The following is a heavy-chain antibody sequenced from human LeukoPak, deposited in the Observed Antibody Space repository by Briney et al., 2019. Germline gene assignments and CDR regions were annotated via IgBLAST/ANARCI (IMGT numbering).Heavy chain of an antibody. V-gene: IGHV2-5*02. CDR3: AAVVVAPFDY. J-gene: IGHJ4*02. Sequence: SGPTLMKPTQTLTLTFTFSGFSVSTRGVGVGWIRQPPEKALEWLSLIYWDDDKRYSPSLKSRLTITKDTSKNQVVLTMTNMDPVDTATYYCAAVVVAPFDYWGQGTLVTVSS. D-gene: IGHD2-15*01. CDR1: GFSVSTRGVG. CDR2: IYWDDDK.